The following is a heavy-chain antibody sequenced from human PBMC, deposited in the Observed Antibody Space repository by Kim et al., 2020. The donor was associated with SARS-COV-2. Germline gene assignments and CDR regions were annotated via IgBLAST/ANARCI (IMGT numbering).Heavy chain of an antibody. J-gene: IGHJ6*03. CDR3: ARHVFGTVRGTLGYYYYYYMDV. Sequence: SETLSLTCTVSGGSISSYYWSWIRQPPGKGLEWIGYIYYSGSTNYNPSLKSRVTISVDTSKNQFSLKLSSVTAADTAVYYCARHVFGTVRGTLGYYYYYYMDVWGKGTTVTGSS. CDR2: IYYSGST. CDR1: GGSISSYY. D-gene: IGHD3-10*01. V-gene: IGHV4-59*08.